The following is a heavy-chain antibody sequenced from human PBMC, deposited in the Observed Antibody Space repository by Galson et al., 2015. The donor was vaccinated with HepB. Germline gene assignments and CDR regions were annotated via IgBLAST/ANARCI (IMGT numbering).Heavy chain of an antibody. CDR1: GYTFTNYL. CDR3: ARDNGYFDY. D-gene: IGHD2-8*01. J-gene: IGHJ4*02. CDR2: INIGNGDT. Sequence: SVKVSCKASGYTFTNYLIHWVRQAPRQGLERMGWINIGNGDTKYSQKFQGRVTITRDTSANTAYMELSSLTSEDTAVYYCARDNGYFDYWGQGTVVTVSS. V-gene: IGHV1-3*04.